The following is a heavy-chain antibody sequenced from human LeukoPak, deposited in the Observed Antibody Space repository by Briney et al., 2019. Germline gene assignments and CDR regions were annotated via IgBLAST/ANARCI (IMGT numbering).Heavy chain of an antibody. J-gene: IGHJ3*02. V-gene: IGHV4-30-2*01. Sequence: SETLSLTCAVSGGSISSGGYSWSWIRQPPGKGLEWIGYIYHSGSTYYNPSLKSRVTISVDRSKNQFSLKLSSVTAADTAVYYCARGRQKWGAFDIWGQGTMVTVSS. CDR2: IYHSGST. D-gene: IGHD1-26*01. CDR1: GGSISSGGYS. CDR3: ARGRQKWGAFDI.